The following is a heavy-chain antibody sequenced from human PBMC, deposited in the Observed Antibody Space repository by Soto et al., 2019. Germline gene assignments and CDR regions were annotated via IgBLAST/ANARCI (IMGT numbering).Heavy chain of an antibody. J-gene: IGHJ5*02. CDR3: ARDSSSWQRNNWFDP. Sequence: ASVKVSCKASGYTFTSYAMHWVRQAPGQRLEWMGWINAGNGNTKYSQKFQGRVTITRDTSASTAYMELSSLRSEDTAVYYCARDSSSWQRNNWFDPWGQGTLVTVSS. CDR1: GYTFTSYA. CDR2: INAGNGNT. D-gene: IGHD6-13*01. V-gene: IGHV1-3*01.